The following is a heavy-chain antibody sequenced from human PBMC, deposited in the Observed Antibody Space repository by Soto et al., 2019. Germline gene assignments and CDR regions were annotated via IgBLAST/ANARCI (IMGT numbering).Heavy chain of an antibody. J-gene: IGHJ5*02. V-gene: IGHV4-31*03. D-gene: IGHD2-21*02. CDR1: GGSISSGGYY. CDR3: ARDTLAYCGGDCYSGWFDP. Sequence: QVQLQESGPGLVKPSQTLSLTCTVSGGSISSGGYYWSWILQHPGKGLEWIGYIYYSGSTYYNPSLKSRATISVDTSNHQFSLKLSSVTAADTAVYYCARDTLAYCGGDCYSGWFDPWGQGTLVTVSS. CDR2: IYYSGST.